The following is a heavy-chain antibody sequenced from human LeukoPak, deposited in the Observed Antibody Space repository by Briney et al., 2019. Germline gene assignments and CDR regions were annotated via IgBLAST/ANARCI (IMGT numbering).Heavy chain of an antibody. V-gene: IGHV3-30*02. CDR1: GFTFSGYN. CDR3: AKDFGYGVDY. CDR2: IRLDGNNK. Sequence: GGSLRLSCAASGFTFSGYNMHWVRQPPGKGLEWVAFIRLDGNNKYYADSVKGRFTISRDNSKNTLFLQMNSLRAEDTAVYYCAKDFGYGVDYWGQGILVTVSS. J-gene: IGHJ4*02. D-gene: IGHD5-12*01.